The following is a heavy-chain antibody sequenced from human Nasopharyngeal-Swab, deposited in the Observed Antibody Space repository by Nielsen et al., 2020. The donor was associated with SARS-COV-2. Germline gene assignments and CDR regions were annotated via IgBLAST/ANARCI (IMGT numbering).Heavy chain of an antibody. D-gene: IGHD3-16*02. CDR1: GFTFSSYS. J-gene: IGHJ3*02. Sequence: GESLKISCAASGFTFSSYSMNWVRQAPGKGLEWVSSISSSSYIYYADSVKGRFTISRDNAKNSLYLQMNSLRAEDTAVYYCASDYVWGSYRSPDAFDIWGQGTMVTVSS. V-gene: IGHV3-21*01. CDR3: ASDYVWGSYRSPDAFDI. CDR2: ISSSSYI.